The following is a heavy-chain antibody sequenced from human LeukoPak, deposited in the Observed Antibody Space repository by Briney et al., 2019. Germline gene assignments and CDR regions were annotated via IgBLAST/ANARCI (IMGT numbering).Heavy chain of an antibody. V-gene: IGHV3-23*01. Sequence: GGSLRLSCAASGFTFSSYAMSWVRQAPGKGLEWVSAISGSGGSTYYANSVKGRFTISRDNSKNTLYLQMNSLRAEDTAVYYCGKGERWLQLFVLWGQGTLVTVSS. CDR3: GKGERWLQLFVL. D-gene: IGHD5-24*01. J-gene: IGHJ4*02. CDR2: ISGSGGST. CDR1: GFTFSSYA.